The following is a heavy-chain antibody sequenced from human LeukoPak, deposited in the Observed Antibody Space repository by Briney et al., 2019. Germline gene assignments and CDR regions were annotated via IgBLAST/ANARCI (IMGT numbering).Heavy chain of an antibody. Sequence: PGGSLRLSCAASGFTFSSYVMYWVRQAPGKGLEWVAVISYDGSNKYYADSVKGRFTISRDNSKNTLYLQVNSLRAEDTAVYYCASRANTVVVPVYFDYWGQGTLVIVSS. CDR3: ASRANTVVVPVYFDY. V-gene: IGHV3-30-3*01. CDR2: ISYDGSNK. J-gene: IGHJ4*02. CDR1: GFTFSSYV. D-gene: IGHD5-18*01.